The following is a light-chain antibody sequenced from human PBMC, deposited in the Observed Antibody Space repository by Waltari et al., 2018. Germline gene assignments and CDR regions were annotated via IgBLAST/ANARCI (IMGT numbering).Light chain of an antibody. CDR2: AAS. J-gene: IGKJ3*01. CDR1: LSLLHSSQNKNY. Sequence: IVMTQSPESLSVSLGERATINCQSSLSLLHSSQNKNYLAWYQQKSGQSPKLLIYAASTRESGVPDRFSGSGSGTDFTLTISGLQAEDVAVYYCQQYFSSPLSFGPGTKVDIK. V-gene: IGKV4-1*01. CDR3: QQYFSSPLS.